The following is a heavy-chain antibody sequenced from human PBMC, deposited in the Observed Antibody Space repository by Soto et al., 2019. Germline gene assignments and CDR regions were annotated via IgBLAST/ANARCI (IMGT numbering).Heavy chain of an antibody. J-gene: IGHJ3*02. V-gene: IGHV1-8*01. CDR1: GYTFTSYD. CDR2: MNPNSGNT. Sequence: KVSCKASGYTFTSYDINWVRQATGQGLEWMGWMNPNSGNTGYAQKFQGRVTMTRNTPISTAYMELSSLRSEDTAVYYCAIPMRAYYYDSSGYSADAFDIWGQGTMVTVSS. CDR3: AIPMRAYYYDSSGYSADAFDI. D-gene: IGHD3-22*01.